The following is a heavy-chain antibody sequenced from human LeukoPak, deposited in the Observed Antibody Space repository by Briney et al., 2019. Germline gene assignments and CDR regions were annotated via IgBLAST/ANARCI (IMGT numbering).Heavy chain of an antibody. J-gene: IGHJ4*02. CDR3: ARDPSPYGGNYYFDY. D-gene: IGHD4-23*01. V-gene: IGHV1-46*01. Sequence: GASVKVSCKASGYTFTSYYMHWVRPAPGQGLEWMGLINPSGGSTSYAQKFQGRVTMTRDTSTSTVYMELSSLRSEDTAVYYCARDPSPYGGNYYFDYWGQGTLVTVSS. CDR1: GYTFTSYY. CDR2: INPSGGST.